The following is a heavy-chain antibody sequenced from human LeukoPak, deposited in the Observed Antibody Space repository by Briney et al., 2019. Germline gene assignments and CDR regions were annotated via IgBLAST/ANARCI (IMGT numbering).Heavy chain of an antibody. CDR3: ARVPLPMIAEWEFDY. Sequence: SIYYSGSTYYNPSLKSRVTISVDTSKNQFSLKLSSVTAADTAVYYCARVPLPMIAEWEFDYWGQGTLVTVSS. J-gene: IGHJ4*02. CDR2: IYYSGST. V-gene: IGHV4-39*07. D-gene: IGHD3-22*01.